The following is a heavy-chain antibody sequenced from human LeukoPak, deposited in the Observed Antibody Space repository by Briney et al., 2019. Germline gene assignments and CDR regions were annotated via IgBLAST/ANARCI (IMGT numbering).Heavy chain of an antibody. CDR1: GGSISSYY. CDR3: ASYYDSSGTFDY. V-gene: IGHV4-59*08. D-gene: IGHD3-22*01. Sequence: PSETLSLTCTVSGGSISSYYWSWIRRPPGKGLEWIGYIYYSGSTNYNPSLKSRVTISVDTSKNQFSLKLSSVTAADTAVYYCASYYDSSGTFDYWGQGTLVTVSS. J-gene: IGHJ4*02. CDR2: IYYSGST.